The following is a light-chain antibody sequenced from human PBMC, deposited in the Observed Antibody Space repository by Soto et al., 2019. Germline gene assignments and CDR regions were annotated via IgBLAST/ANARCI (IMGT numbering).Light chain of an antibody. CDR1: QSVSSY. CDR3: QQRSNWPWM. V-gene: IGKV3-11*01. Sequence: EIVLTQSPATLSLSPGERATLSCRASQSVSSYLAWYQQNPGQAPRLLIYDASNRATGIPARFSGSGSGTDFILTCSGLEPEDFDVYYCQQRSNWPWMFDQGTKVEIK. J-gene: IGKJ1*01. CDR2: DAS.